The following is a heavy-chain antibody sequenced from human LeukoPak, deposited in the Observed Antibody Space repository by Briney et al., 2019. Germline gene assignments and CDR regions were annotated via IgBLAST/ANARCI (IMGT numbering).Heavy chain of an antibody. CDR1: GFIFDDYG. CDR3: ARSAAAGFSYYSYYMDV. V-gene: IGHV3-20*04. CDR2: INWNGSIT. Sequence: PGGSLRLSCAASGFIFDDYGMSWVRQAPGKGLEWVSGINWNGSITGYADSVKGRFTISRDNAKNTLYLQMNSLRAEDTAVYYCARSAAAGFSYYSYYMDVWGKGTTVTISS. D-gene: IGHD6-13*01. J-gene: IGHJ6*03.